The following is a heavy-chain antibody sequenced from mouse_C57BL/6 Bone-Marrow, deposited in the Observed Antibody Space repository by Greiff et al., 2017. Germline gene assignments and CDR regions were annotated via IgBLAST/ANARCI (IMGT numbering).Heavy chain of an antibody. D-gene: IGHD1-1*01. CDR1: GFTFSSYA. Sequence: EVKLVESGGGLVKPGGSLKLSCAASGFTFSSYAMSWVRQTPEKRLEWVATISDGGSYTYYPDNVKGRFTISRDNAKNNLYLQMSHLKSEDTAMYYCARDGNYYGSPHGYFDVWGTGTTVTVSS. CDR2: ISDGGSYT. J-gene: IGHJ1*03. V-gene: IGHV5-4*01. CDR3: ARDGNYYGSPHGYFDV.